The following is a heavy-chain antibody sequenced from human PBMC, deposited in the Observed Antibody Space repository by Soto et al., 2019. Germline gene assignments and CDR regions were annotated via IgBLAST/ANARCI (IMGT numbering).Heavy chain of an antibody. CDR1: GYTFTSYD. V-gene: IGHV1-8*01. J-gene: IGHJ4*02. CDR3: ARSVEWLASFDY. Sequence: QVQLVQSGAEVKKPGASVKVSCKASGYTFTSYDINWVRQATGQGLEWMGWMNPNSGNTGYAQKFQGRVTMTRNTSISTAYMELSRLRSEETAVYYCARSVEWLASFDYWGQGTLVTVSS. CDR2: MNPNSGNT. D-gene: IGHD6-19*01.